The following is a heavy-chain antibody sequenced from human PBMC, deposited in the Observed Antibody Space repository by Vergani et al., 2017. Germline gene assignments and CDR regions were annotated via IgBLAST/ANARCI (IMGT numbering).Heavy chain of an antibody. CDR3: ARARHSRAVDY. V-gene: IGHV1-46*03. J-gene: IGHJ4*02. D-gene: IGHD6-13*01. CDR1: GYTFTSYY. CDR2: INPSGGST. Sequence: QVQLVQSGAEVKKPGASVKVSCKASGYTFTSYYMHWVRQAPGQGLEWMGIINPSGGSTSYAQKFQGRVTMTRDTSTSTVYMKLSSLRSEDPAVYYCARARHSRAVDYWGQGTLVTVSS.